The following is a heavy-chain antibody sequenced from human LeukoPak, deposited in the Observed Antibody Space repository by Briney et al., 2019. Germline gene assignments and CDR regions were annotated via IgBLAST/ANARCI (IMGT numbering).Heavy chain of an antibody. CDR1: GGSISSYY. CDR2: IYYSGST. J-gene: IGHJ4*02. V-gene: IGHV4-59*01. Sequence: SETLSLTCTVSGGSISSYYWSWIRQPPGKGLEWIGYIYYSGSTNYNPSLKSRVTISVDTSKNQFSLKLSSETAADTAVYYCARGGWLRFDYWGQGTLVTVSS. CDR3: ARGGWLRFDY. D-gene: IGHD5-12*01.